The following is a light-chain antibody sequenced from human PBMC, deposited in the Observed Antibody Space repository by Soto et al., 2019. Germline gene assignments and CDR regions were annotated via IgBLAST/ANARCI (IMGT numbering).Light chain of an antibody. J-gene: IGKJ5*01. CDR1: QGISSD. CDR2: GAS. CDR3: QQLNSYPIT. V-gene: IGKV3D-15*01. Sequence: EKVMTQSTATLSVSPGERATPSRRASQGISSDLAWYQQKPGQAPRLLIYGASTRATGIPARFSGSGSGTEFTLTISSLQPEDFATYYCQQLNSYPITFGQGTRLEI.